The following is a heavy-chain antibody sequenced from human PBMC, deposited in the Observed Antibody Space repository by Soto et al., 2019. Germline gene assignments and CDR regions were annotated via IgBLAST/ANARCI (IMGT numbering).Heavy chain of an antibody. V-gene: IGHV4-4*02. CDR3: ARTKSFYNRPGYHVPAFDY. D-gene: IGHD3-9*01. CDR2: IYHNGDI. J-gene: IGHJ4*02. CDR1: GGSITTPNW. Sequence: SETLSLTCAVSGGSITTPNWWSWVRQPPGKGLEWIGEIYHNGDINYTPSLKSRVTVSIDKSKNQFSLRLTSVTAADTAVYYCARTKSFYNRPGYHVPAFDYWDRGALVTV.